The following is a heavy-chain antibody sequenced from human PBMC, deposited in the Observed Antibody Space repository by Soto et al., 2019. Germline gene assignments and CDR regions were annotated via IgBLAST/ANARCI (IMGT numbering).Heavy chain of an antibody. Sequence: GASVKVSCKASGGTFSTFGVSWVRQAPGQGLEWMGGFIPMFDTAHYPPKFQGRLTITADKSTGTVYMELASLTSQDTAVYYCARVNGSNFEGWFDYWGQGTPVTVSS. CDR3: ARVNGSNFEGWFDY. D-gene: IGHD4-4*01. CDR1: GGTFSTFG. V-gene: IGHV1-69*06. CDR2: FIPMFDTA. J-gene: IGHJ4*02.